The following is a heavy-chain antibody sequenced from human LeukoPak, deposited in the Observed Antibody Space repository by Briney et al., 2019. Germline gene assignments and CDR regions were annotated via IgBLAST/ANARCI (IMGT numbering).Heavy chain of an antibody. V-gene: IGHV4-59*11. CDR3: AREVNDFWSGYFVP. Sequence: PSETLSLTCTVSGGSISSHYWSWIRQPPGKGLEWIGNIYYSGSTNYNPSLKSRVTISVDTSKNQFSLKLSSVTAADTAVYYCAREVNDFWSGYFVPWGQGTLVTVSS. J-gene: IGHJ5*02. D-gene: IGHD3-3*01. CDR2: IYYSGST. CDR1: GGSISSHY.